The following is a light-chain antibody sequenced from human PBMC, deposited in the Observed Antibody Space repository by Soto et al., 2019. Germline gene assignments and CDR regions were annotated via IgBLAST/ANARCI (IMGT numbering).Light chain of an antibody. Sequence: QPVLTQSPSASASLGASVKLTCTLSSGHSTYAIAWHQQQPEKGPRYLMNLNSDGSHSKGDGIPDRFSGSSSGAECYLTISSLQSEDEADYYCQTWGTGTWVFGGGTKLTVL. V-gene: IGLV4-69*01. J-gene: IGLJ3*02. CDR3: QTWGTGTWV. CDR1: SGHSTYA. CDR2: LNSDGSH.